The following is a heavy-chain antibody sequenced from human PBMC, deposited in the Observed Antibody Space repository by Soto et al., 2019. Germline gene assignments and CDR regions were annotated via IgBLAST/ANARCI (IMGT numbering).Heavy chain of an antibody. J-gene: IGHJ4*02. V-gene: IGHV1-69*02. D-gene: IGHD2-15*01. CDR2: IIPILGIA. CDR1: GGTFSSYT. Sequence: QVQLVQSGAEVKKPGSSVKVSCKASGGTFSSYTINWVRQAPGQGLEWMGMIIPILGIANYAQKFQDRVMSTANKSTTTAYMDLSSLRSEDTAVFYCARGRGGRGDYWGQGTLVTVSS. CDR3: ARGRGGRGDY.